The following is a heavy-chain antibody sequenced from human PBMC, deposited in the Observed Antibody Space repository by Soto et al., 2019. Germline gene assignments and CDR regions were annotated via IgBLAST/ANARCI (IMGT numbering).Heavy chain of an antibody. CDR2: ISGSGGST. CDR3: AKHNGDTDSGWSNLDD. D-gene: IGHD6-19*01. J-gene: IGHJ4*02. CDR1: GFTFSSYA. Sequence: GGSMRLSCAASGFTFSSYAMSWVRQAPGKGLEWVSAISGSGGSTYYADSVKGRFTISRDNSKNTLYLQMNSLRAEDTAGYYCAKHNGDTDSGWSNLDDWGQGTLLTVSS. V-gene: IGHV3-23*01.